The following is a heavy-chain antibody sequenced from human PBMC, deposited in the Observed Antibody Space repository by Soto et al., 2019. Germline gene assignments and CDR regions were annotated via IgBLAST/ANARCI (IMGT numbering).Heavy chain of an antibody. V-gene: IGHV4-34*01. CDR3: ASLPKRAPGYSPAGVVVVAATYFDY. J-gene: IGHJ4*02. CDR1: GGSFSGYY. Sequence: QVQLQQWGAGLLKPSETLSLTCAVYGGSFSGYYWSWIRQPPGKGLEWIGEINHSGSTNYNPSLTSRVTLSVDSSKNQFSLRLSSVTAADTAVYYCASLPKRAPGYSPAGVVVVAATYFDYWGQGTLVTVSS. CDR2: INHSGST. D-gene: IGHD2-15*01.